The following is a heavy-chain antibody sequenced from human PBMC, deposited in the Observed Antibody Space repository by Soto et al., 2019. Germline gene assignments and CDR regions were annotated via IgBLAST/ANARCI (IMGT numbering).Heavy chain of an antibody. CDR1: CDSVSSHY. Sequence: SETLSLTCTVSCDSVSSHYWSWIRQPAGKGLEWLGRLYNDERTNYNPSLKSRVTMSMDTSKNQFSLKLTSVTAADSAVYFCAREPLAHSYFDLWGQGILVTVFS. CDR2: LYNDERT. CDR3: AREPLAHSYFDL. V-gene: IGHV4-4*07. J-gene: IGHJ4*02.